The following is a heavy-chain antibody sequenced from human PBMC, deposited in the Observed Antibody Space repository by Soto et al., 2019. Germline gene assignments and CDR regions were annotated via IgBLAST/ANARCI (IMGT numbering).Heavy chain of an antibody. V-gene: IGHV3-33*01. CDR3: ARGAVDYYYYYMDV. J-gene: IGHJ6*03. Sequence: GGSLRLSCAASGFTFSSYVMHWARQAPGKGLEWVAVIWYDGSNKYYADSVKGRFTISRDNSKNTLYLQMNSLRAEDTAVYYCARGAVDYYYYYMDVWGKGTTVTVSS. CDR2: IWYDGSNK. CDR1: GFTFSSYV.